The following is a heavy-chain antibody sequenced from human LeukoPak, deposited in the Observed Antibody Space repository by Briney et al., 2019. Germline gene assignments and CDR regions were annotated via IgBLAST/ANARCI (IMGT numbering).Heavy chain of an antibody. J-gene: IGHJ4*02. Sequence: ASVKASCKASGYTFTSYPISWVRQAPGQGLEWMGWITTYNGNTHYAQKLQGRDTMTTETSTSTAYMDLRGLRSDDTAVYYCARGYDYGDYVGDFDYWGQGTLVTVSS. V-gene: IGHV1-18*01. CDR1: GYTFTSYP. D-gene: IGHD4-17*01. CDR3: ARGYDYGDYVGDFDY. CDR2: ITTYNGNT.